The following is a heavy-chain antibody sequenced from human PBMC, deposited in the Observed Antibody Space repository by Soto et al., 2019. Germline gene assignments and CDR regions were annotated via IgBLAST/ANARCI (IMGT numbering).Heavy chain of an antibody. CDR3: ARMSIVGRRDYYYGMDV. CDR1: GFSFSDYS. CDR2: IRSSTSYI. Sequence: PGESLKISCAASGFSFSDYSVNWVRQAPGKGLEWVSSIRSSTSYIYYADSVKGRFTISRDNAKNSLYLQMNSLRAEDTAVYFCARMSIVGRRDYYYGMDVWGHGTTVTVSS. J-gene: IGHJ6*02. V-gene: IGHV3-21*01. D-gene: IGHD6-6*01.